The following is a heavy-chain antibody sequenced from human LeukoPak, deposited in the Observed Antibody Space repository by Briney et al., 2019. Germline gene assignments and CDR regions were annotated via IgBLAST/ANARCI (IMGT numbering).Heavy chain of an antibody. V-gene: IGHV3-23*01. J-gene: IGHJ5*02. CDR1: GFSFSSYA. CDR3: AKQRCSSISCNFNWFDP. D-gene: IGHD2-2*01. CDR2: ISGSGGST. Sequence: GGSLRLSCAASGFSFSSYAMTWVRQAPGKGLEWVSGISGSGGSTYYADSVRGRFTISRDNSKNTLYLQMNSLRVEDTAVYFCAKQRCSSISCNFNWFDPWGQGTLVTVSS.